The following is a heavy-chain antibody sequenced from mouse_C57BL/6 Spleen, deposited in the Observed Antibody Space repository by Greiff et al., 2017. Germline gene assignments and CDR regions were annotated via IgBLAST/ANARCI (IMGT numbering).Heavy chain of an antibody. CDR1: GFTFSDYG. Sequence: DVHLVESGGGLVKPGGSLKLSCAASGFTFSDYGMHWVRQAPEKGLEWVAYISSGSSTIYYADTVKGRFTISRDNAKNTLFLQMTSLRSEDTAMYYCARGGYYGSSYWYAMDYWGQGTSVTVSS. CDR3: ARGGYYGSSYWYAMDY. V-gene: IGHV5-17*01. D-gene: IGHD1-1*01. CDR2: ISSGSSTI. J-gene: IGHJ4*01.